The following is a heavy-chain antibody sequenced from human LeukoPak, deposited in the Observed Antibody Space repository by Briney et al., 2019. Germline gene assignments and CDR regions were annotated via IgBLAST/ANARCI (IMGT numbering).Heavy chain of an antibody. D-gene: IGHD2-2*01. CDR3: AGSGVCSSTSCYAPDY. J-gene: IGHJ4*02. Sequence: SETLSLTCTVSGGSISSYYWSWIRQPPGKGLERIGYVYYSGSTNYNTNYNPSLKSRVTISVDTSKNQFSLKLSSVTAADTAVYYCAGSGVCSSTSCYAPDYWGQGTLVTVSS. V-gene: IGHV4-59*01. CDR2: VYYSGSTNYNT. CDR1: GGSISSYY.